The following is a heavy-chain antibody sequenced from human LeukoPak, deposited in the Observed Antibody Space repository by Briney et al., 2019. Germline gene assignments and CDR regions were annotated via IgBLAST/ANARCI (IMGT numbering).Heavy chain of an antibody. V-gene: IGHV4-34*01. Sequence: SETLSLTCAVYGGSFSGYYWSWIRQPPGKGLEWVGEINPSGSTNYNPSLKSRVTISVDTSKNQFSLKLSSVTAADTAVYDCASRYSSAAGTRYYGMDVWGQGTTVTVSS. CDR1: GGSFSGYY. J-gene: IGHJ6*02. CDR2: INPSGST. CDR3: ASRYSSAAGTRYYGMDV. D-gene: IGHD6-13*01.